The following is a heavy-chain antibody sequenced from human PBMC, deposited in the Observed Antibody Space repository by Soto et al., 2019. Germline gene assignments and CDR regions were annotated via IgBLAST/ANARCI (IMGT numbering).Heavy chain of an antibody. D-gene: IGHD4-17*01. CDR1: GFTFSSYG. V-gene: IGHV3-30*18. Sequence: SLRLSCAASGFTFSSYGMHWVRQTPGKGLEWVAVISFDGSTKYYADSVKGRFTISRDNSKNTLYLQMNSLRAEDTAVYYCAKAPNDYGDYGWFDYWGQGTLVTVSS. CDR3: AKAPNDYGDYGWFDY. CDR2: ISFDGSTK. J-gene: IGHJ4*02.